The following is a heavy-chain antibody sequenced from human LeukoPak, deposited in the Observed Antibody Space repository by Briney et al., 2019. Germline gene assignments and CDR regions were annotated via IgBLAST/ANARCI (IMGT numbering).Heavy chain of an antibody. CDR2: INPNSGGT. J-gene: IGHJ2*01. CDR1: GYTFTGYY. Sequence: GASVKVSCKASGYTFTGYYMHWVRQAPGQGLEWMGWINPNSGGTNYAQKFQGRVTMTRDTSISTAYMELSRLRSDDTAVYYCARDHQDSSGWYSPSGTSPIDLWGRGTLVTVSS. D-gene: IGHD6-19*01. CDR3: ARDHQDSSGWYSPSGTSPIDL. V-gene: IGHV1-2*02.